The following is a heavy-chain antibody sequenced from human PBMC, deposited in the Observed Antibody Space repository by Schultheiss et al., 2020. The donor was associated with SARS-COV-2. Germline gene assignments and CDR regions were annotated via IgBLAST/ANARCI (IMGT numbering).Heavy chain of an antibody. V-gene: IGHV1-2*06. Sequence: ASVKVSFKASGYTFTGYYMHWVRQAPGQGLEWMGRINPNSGGTNYAQKFQGRVTMTRDTSISTAYMELSRLRSDDTAVYYCARASYYYDSSGPYYYYYYMDVWGKGTTVTVSS. D-gene: IGHD3-22*01. CDR1: GYTFTGYY. J-gene: IGHJ6*03. CDR2: INPNSGGT. CDR3: ARASYYYDSSGPYYYYYYMDV.